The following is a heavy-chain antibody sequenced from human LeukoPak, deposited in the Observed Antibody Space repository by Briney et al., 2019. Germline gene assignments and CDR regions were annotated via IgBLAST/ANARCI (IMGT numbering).Heavy chain of an antibody. J-gene: IGHJ4*02. CDR1: GFTVNNYE. Sequence: GGSLRLSCAASGFTVNNYEMHWVRQAPGKGLEWISYINEGATTINYADSVWGRFTISRDNAQNSVHLQMNSLRDEDTAVYYCVRRRLLRSTNYFDYWGQGALVTVSS. D-gene: IGHD2-21*02. CDR2: INEGATTI. CDR3: VRRRLLRSTNYFDY. V-gene: IGHV3-48*03.